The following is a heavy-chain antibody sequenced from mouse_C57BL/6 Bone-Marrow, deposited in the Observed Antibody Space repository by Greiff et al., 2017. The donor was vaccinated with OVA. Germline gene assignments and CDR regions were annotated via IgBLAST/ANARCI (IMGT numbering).Heavy chain of an antibody. D-gene: IGHD1-1*01. J-gene: IGHJ1*03. CDR1: GYSFTGYY. CDR3: ARSNYYGSSYVGYFDV. V-gene: IGHV1-42*01. CDR2: INPSTGGT. Sequence: EVQLQESGPELVKPGASVKISCKASGYSFTGYYMNWVKQSPEKSLEWIGEINPSTGGTTYNQKFKAKATLTVDKSSSTAYMQLKSLTSEDSAVYYCARSNYYGSSYVGYFDVWGTGTTVTVSS.